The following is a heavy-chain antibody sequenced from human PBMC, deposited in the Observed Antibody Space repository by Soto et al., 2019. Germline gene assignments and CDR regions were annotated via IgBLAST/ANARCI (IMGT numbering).Heavy chain of an antibody. J-gene: IGHJ4*02. Sequence: VQLVESGGGPVKPGGSLRLSCAASGFTFSSYSMNWVRQAPGKGLEWVSSISSRRSYIYYAASVKGRFTISRDTAKNSLYLQMNSLRAEDTAVYYCARDGQLAQLFDYWGQGNLVTVAA. CDR1: GFTFSSYS. CDR3: ARDGQLAQLFDY. D-gene: IGHD6-6*01. CDR2: ISSRRSYI. V-gene: IGHV3-21*01.